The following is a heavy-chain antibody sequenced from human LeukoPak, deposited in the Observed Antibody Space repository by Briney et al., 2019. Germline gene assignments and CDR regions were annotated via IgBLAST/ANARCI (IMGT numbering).Heavy chain of an antibody. V-gene: IGHV3-7*01. CDR3: ARDGIVGVTCFDY. CDR1: GFTLSRYW. Sequence: GGSLRLSCTASGFTLSRYWMAWVRQAPGKGLEWVANIEQDGSEKYYMDSVEGRFTISRDNAKNSLYLQMNSLRAEDTAVYYCARDGIVGVTCFDYWGQGTLVTVSS. CDR2: IEQDGSEK. J-gene: IGHJ4*02. D-gene: IGHD1-26*01.